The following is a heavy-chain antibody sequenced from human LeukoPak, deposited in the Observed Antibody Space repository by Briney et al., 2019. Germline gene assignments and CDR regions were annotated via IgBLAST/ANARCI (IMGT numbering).Heavy chain of an antibody. Sequence: PSETLSLTCTVSGGSISSYYWSWIRQHPGKGLEWIGFIYYSGSAYYIPPLKGRVTISVDTSKNQFSLRLSSVTAADTAVYYCARILGYSYGQADYWGQGTLVTVSS. V-gene: IGHV4-59*06. CDR2: IYYSGSA. CDR3: ARILGYSYGQADY. D-gene: IGHD5-18*01. CDR1: GGSISSYY. J-gene: IGHJ4*02.